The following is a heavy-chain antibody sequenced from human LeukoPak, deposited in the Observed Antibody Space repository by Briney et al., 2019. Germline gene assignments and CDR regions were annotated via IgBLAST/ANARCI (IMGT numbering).Heavy chain of an antibody. V-gene: IGHV1-18*01. CDR2: ISAYNGNT. CDR3: ARDWAGIAAAAYDAFDI. J-gene: IGHJ3*02. Sequence: RASVKVSCKASGYTFTSYGISWVRQAPGQGLEWMGWISAYNGNTNYAQKLQGRVTMTTDTSTSTAYMELSSLRSEDTAVYYCARDWAGIAAAAYDAFDIWGQGTMVTVSS. D-gene: IGHD6-13*01. CDR1: GYTFTSYG.